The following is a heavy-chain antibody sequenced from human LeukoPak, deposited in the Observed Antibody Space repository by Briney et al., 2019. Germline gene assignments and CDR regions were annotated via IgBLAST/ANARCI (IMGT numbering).Heavy chain of an antibody. V-gene: IGHV3-21*01. CDR2: ISSTSTYI. J-gene: IGHJ5*02. Sequence: GGSLRLSCAASGFPFSSCNMNWVRQAPGKGLEWVSSISSTSTYIYYADSVKGRFTISRDNAKNSLYLQMNSLRAEDTAVYYCARDKGAAARPFWFDPWGQGTLVTVSS. D-gene: IGHD6-6*01. CDR1: GFPFSSCN. CDR3: ARDKGAAARPFWFDP.